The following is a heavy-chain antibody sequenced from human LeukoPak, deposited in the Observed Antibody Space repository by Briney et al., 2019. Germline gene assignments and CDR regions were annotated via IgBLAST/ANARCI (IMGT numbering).Heavy chain of an antibody. CDR1: GFTFSSYG. J-gene: IGHJ4*02. V-gene: IGHV3-30*02. Sequence: GGSLRLSCAASGFTFSSYGMHWVRQAPGKGLEWVAFIRYDGSNKYYADSVKGRFTISRDNSKNTLYLQMNSLRAEDTAVYYCAKDSTHCTNGVCPIPYWGQGTLVTVSS. D-gene: IGHD2-8*01. CDR2: IRYDGSNK. CDR3: AKDSTHCTNGVCPIPY.